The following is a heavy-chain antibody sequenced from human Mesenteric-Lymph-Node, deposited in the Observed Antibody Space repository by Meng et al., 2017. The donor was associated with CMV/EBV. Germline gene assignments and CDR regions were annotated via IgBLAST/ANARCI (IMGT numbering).Heavy chain of an antibody. V-gene: IGHV1-2*02. CDR1: GYTFTDYY. CDR3: ATRSTVTSSYYYYGMDV. Sequence: ASVKVSCKASGYTFTDYYVHWVRQAPGQGLEWMGWINPHSGGTTYAQKFQGRVTMTRDTSIRTAYMELSSLRSDDTAVYYCATRSTVTSSYYYYGMDVWGQGTTVTVSS. CDR2: INPHSGGT. D-gene: IGHD4-11*01. J-gene: IGHJ6*02.